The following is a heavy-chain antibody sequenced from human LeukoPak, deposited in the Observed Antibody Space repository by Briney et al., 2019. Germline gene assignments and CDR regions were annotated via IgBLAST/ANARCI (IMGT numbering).Heavy chain of an antibody. J-gene: IGHJ4*02. D-gene: IGHD4/OR15-4a*01. Sequence: SVKVSCKAPGGTFGSYAISWVRQAPGQGLEWMGGIIPIFGTANYAQKFQGRVTITADESTSTAYMELSSLRSEDTAVYYCARRSDYGRYYFDYWGQGTLVTVSS. CDR2: IIPIFGTA. CDR3: ARRSDYGRYYFDY. CDR1: GGTFGSYA. V-gene: IGHV1-69*13.